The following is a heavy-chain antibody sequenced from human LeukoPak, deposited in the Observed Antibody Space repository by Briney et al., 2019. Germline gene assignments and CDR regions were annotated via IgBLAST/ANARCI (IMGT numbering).Heavy chain of an antibody. CDR2: ISLSGLT. CDR1: GGSISSTNW. D-gene: IGHD2-15*01. Sequence: SGTLSLTCGVSGGSISSTNWWSWVRQPPGQGLEWIGEISLSGLTNYNPSLNSRVTVSLDKSKNQLSLNLTSVTAADTAVYYCTRHVHCSGGGCYRYGMDGWGQGTTVTVSS. J-gene: IGHJ6*02. CDR3: TRHVHCSGGGCYRYGMDG. V-gene: IGHV4-4*02.